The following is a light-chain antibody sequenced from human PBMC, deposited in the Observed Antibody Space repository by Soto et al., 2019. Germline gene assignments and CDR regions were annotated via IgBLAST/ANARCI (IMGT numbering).Light chain of an antibody. CDR2: LNSDGSH. CDR3: QTWGTGIRV. J-gene: IGLJ3*02. Sequence: QLVLTQSPSASASLGASVKLTCTLSSGHRSYAIAWHQQQPEKGPRYLMKLNSDGSHSKGDGIPDRFSGSSSGAERYLTISSLQSEDETDYYFQTWGTGIRVFGGGTKLTVL. V-gene: IGLV4-69*01. CDR1: SGHRSYA.